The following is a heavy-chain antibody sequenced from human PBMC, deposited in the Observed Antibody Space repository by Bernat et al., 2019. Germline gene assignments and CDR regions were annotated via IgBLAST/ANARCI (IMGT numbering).Heavy chain of an antibody. Sequence: EVQLVQSGAEVKKPGESLKISCKGSGYSFTSYWIGWVRQMPGKGLEWMWIIYPGDADTRYSPSFQGQHTSSADKSISTAYLQGSSLKASDTAMYYCARRNNVLRILEWHDPPNWFDPWGQGTLVTVSS. D-gene: IGHD3-3*01. J-gene: IGHJ5*02. V-gene: IGHV5-51*01. CDR3: ARRNNVLRILEWHDPPNWFDP. CDR1: GYSFTSYW. CDR2: IYPGDADT.